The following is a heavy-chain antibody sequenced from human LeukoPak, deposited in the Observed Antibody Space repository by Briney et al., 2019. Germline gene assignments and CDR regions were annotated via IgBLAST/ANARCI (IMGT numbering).Heavy chain of an antibody. V-gene: IGHV4-30-4*08. CDR3: ARDLTPGWYFDL. J-gene: IGHJ2*01. Sequence: PSETLSLTCTVSGGSISSGDYYWSWLRQPPGKGLEWIGYIYYSGSTYYNPSLKSRVTISVDTSKNQFSLKLSSVTAADTAAYYCARDLTPGWYFDLWGRGTLVAVSS. CDR1: GGSISSGDYY. D-gene: IGHD4-23*01. CDR2: IYYSGST.